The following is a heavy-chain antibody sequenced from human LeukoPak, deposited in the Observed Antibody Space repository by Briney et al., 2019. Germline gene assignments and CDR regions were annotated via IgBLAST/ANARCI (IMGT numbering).Heavy chain of an antibody. D-gene: IGHD6-19*01. Sequence: SESLSLTCTVSGGSISSYYWSWIRQPPGKGLEWIGYISFTRRTNYNPSLKSRVTISVDTSKNQFSLKLSSVTAADTAVYYCAKAGYSSGWGWFDPWGQGTLVRVST. CDR2: ISFTRRT. CDR3: AKAGYSSGWGWFDP. CDR1: GGSISSYY. V-gene: IGHV4-59*01. J-gene: IGHJ5*02.